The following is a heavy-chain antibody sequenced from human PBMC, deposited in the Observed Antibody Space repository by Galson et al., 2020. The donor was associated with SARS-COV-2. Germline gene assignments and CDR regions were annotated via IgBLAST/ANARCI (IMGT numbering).Heavy chain of an antibody. Sequence: ASVKVSCKVSGYTLTELSMHWVRQAPGKGLAWLGGFDPEDGETIYAQKFQGRVTMTEDTSTDTAYMELSSLRSEDTAVYYCATVPIKEKAFDIWGQGTMVTVSS. D-gene: IGHD3-9*01. J-gene: IGHJ3*02. CDR3: ATVPIKEKAFDI. CDR2: FDPEDGET. CDR1: GYTLTELS. V-gene: IGHV1-24*01.